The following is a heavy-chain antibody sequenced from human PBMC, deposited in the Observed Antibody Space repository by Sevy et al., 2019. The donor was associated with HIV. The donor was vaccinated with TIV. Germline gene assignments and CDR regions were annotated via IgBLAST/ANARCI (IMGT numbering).Heavy chain of an antibody. J-gene: IGHJ6*02. CDR3: ARDQYDSSGYYYSYYGMDV. V-gene: IGHV1-18*01. D-gene: IGHD3-22*01. CDR1: GCTFTSYG. Sequence: ASVKVSCKASGCTFTSYGINWVRQAPGQGLEWMGWISAYSGNTNYAQNLQGRVTMTTDTFTSTAYMELRSLTSDDTAVYYCARDQYDSSGYYYSYYGMDVWGQGTTVTVSS. CDR2: ISAYSGNT.